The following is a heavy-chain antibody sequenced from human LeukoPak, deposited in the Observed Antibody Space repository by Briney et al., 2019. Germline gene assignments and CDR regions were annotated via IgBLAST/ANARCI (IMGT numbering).Heavy chain of an antibody. CDR3: AKGIDYYDSSGYPY. CDR2: ISGSGGST. D-gene: IGHD3-22*01. Sequence: QTGGSLRLSCAASGFTFTSYALSWVRQAPGKGLEGVSAISGSGGSTNYADSVKGRFTISRDNSKNTLYLQMNSLRAEDTAVYYCAKGIDYYDSSGYPYWGQGTLVTVSS. V-gene: IGHV3-23*01. J-gene: IGHJ4*02. CDR1: GFTFTSYA.